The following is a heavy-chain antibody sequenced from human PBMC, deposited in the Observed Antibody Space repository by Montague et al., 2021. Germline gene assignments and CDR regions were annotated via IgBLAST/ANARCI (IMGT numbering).Heavy chain of an antibody. CDR1: GFTFSYYS. CDR2: IDSSSSYI. V-gene: IGHV3-21*01. Sequence: SLRLSCAASGFTFSYYSMLWVRQAPGQGLQWVSSIDSSSSYIFYVDSLKGRLTISRDNARNSLSLQVNSLRADGTGVYYCARYEVTSSRSSIDYWGRGTLVTVSS. J-gene: IGHJ4*02. D-gene: IGHD6-6*01. CDR3: ARYEVTSSRSSIDY.